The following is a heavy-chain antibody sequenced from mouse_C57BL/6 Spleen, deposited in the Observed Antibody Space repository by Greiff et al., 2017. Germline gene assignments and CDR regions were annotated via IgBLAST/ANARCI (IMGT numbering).Heavy chain of an antibody. J-gene: IGHJ4*01. V-gene: IGHV1-64*01. CDR1: GYTFTSYW. D-gene: IGHD2-3*01. CDR2: IHPNSGST. Sequence: QVQLKQPGAELVKPGASVKLSCKASGYTFTSYWMHWVKQRPGQGLEWIGMIHPNSGSTNYNEKFESKATLTVDKSSSTAYMQLSSLTSEDSAVYYCALYAGYSTPYYYAMDYWGQGTSVTVSS. CDR3: ALYAGYSTPYYYAMDY.